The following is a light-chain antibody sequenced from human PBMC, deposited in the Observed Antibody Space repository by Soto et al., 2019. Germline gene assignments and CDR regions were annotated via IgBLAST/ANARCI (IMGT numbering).Light chain of an antibody. J-gene: IGKJ1*01. V-gene: IGKV3-11*01. CDR3: QQRSNWPPT. Sequence: EIVLTQSPCTLAVSPGERATLSCRASQSISSDLAWYQQKAGQAPRLLIYGASTRATGIPAGFSGSGSGTEFTLTISSLEPEDFEVYYCQQRSNWPPTFGQGTKVDIK. CDR1: QSISSD. CDR2: GAS.